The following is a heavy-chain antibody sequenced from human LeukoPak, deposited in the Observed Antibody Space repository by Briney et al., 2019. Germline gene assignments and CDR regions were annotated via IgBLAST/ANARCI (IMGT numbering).Heavy chain of an antibody. D-gene: IGHD4-17*01. Sequence: SGGSLRLSCAASGSTFSSYAMSWVRQAPGKGLEWVSAISGSGGSTYYADSVKGRFTISRDNSKNTLYLQMNSLRAEDTAVYYCAKEMTTVTREYGMDVWGQGTTVTVSS. J-gene: IGHJ6*02. CDR2: ISGSGGST. CDR1: GSTFSSYA. CDR3: AKEMTTVTREYGMDV. V-gene: IGHV3-23*01.